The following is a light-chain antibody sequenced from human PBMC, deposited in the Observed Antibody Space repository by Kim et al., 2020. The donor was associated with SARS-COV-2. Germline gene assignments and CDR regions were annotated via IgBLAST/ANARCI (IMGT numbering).Light chain of an antibody. J-gene: IGLJ2*01. Sequence: VALGQTVRITCQGDSLRSYYATWYQQKPGQAPILVIYGKNNRPSGIPDRFSGSSSGNTASLTITGTQAGDAADYYCNSRDSNDNVVFGGGTQLTVL. CDR3: NSRDSNDNVV. CDR2: GKN. V-gene: IGLV3-19*01. CDR1: SLRSYY.